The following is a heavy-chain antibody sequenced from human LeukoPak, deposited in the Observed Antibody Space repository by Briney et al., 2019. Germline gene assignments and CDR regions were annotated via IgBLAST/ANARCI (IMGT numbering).Heavy chain of an antibody. CDR1: GFTVSSNY. J-gene: IGHJ5*02. V-gene: IGHV3-66*01. CDR3: ARERYGSGSYSNWFDP. CDR2: IYSGGST. D-gene: IGHD3-10*01. Sequence: GGSLRLSCAASGFTVSSNYMSWVRQAPGKGLEWVSVIYSGGSTYYADSVKGRFTISRDNSKNTLYLQMNSLRAEDTAVYYCARERYGSGSYSNWFDPWGQGTLVTVSS.